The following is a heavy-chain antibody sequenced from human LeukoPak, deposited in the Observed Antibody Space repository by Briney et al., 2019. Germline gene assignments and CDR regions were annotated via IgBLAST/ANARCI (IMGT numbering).Heavy chain of an antibody. Sequence: PSETLSLTCAVYGGSFSGYYWSWIRQPPGKGLEWIGEINHSGSTNYNPSLKSRVTISVDTSKNQFSLKLSSVTAADTAVYYCAREDFWSPRWFDPWGQGTLVTVSS. CDR2: INHSGST. J-gene: IGHJ5*02. D-gene: IGHD3-3*01. V-gene: IGHV4-34*01. CDR1: GGSFSGYY. CDR3: AREDFWSPRWFDP.